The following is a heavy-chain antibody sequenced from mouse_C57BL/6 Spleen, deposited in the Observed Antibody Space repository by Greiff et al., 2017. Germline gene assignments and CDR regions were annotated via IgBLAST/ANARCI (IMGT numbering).Heavy chain of an antibody. V-gene: IGHV5-6*01. D-gene: IGHD2-4*01. J-gene: IGHJ2*01. CDR3: ARHRDDYSFDY. CDR1: GFTFSSYG. Sequence: EVQRVESGGDLVKPGGSLKLSCAASGFTFSSYGMSWVRQTPDKRLEWVATISSGGSYTYYPDSVKGRFTISRDNAKNTLYLQMSSLKSEDTAMDYCARHRDDYSFDYWGQGTTLTVSS. CDR2: ISSGGSYT.